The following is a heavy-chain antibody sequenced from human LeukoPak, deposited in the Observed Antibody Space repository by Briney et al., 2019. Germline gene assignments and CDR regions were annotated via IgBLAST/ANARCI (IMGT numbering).Heavy chain of an antibody. J-gene: IGHJ4*02. CDR1: GYTFTGYY. Sequence: ASVKVSCKASGYTFTGYYMHWVRQAPGQRLEWMGWINPNSGGTNYAQKFQGRVTMTRDTSISTAYMELSRLRSDDTAVYYCAREARSGWSYYFDYWGQGTLVTVSS. CDR2: INPNSGGT. D-gene: IGHD6-19*01. CDR3: AREARSGWSYYFDY. V-gene: IGHV1-2*02.